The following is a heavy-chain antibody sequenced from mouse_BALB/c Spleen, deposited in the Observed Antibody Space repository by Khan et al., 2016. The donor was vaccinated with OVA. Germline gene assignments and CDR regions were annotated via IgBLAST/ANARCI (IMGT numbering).Heavy chain of an antibody. CDR2: IWSDGST. V-gene: IGHV2-6*02. D-gene: IGHD2-3*01. Sequence: QVQLKESGPGLVAPSQSLSITCTVSGFSLTNYGVHWVRQPPGKGLEWLVVIWSDGSTNYNSVLKSRLSISKDNSKSQVFLKMNSLQTDDTAIYYCARWFDGYSSLYAMDYGGQGTSVTVSS. CDR3: ARWFDGYSSLYAMDY. J-gene: IGHJ4*01. CDR1: GFSLTNYG.